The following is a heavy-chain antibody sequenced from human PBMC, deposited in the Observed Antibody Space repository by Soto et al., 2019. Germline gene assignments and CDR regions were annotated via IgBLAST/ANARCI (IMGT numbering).Heavy chain of an antibody. CDR1: LFKVSESY. Sequence: LRLSGAASLFKVSESYMSGSRQAPGKGLEWLSYSSNSGTYTRYADSVRGRFSISRDNAKNSLFLQINSLRGEDSATYYCARSGDNYNVLEYWGQGTPVIVS. D-gene: IGHD3-10*02. CDR2: SSNSGTYT. V-gene: IGHV3-11*06. CDR3: ARSGDNYNVLEY. J-gene: IGHJ4*02.